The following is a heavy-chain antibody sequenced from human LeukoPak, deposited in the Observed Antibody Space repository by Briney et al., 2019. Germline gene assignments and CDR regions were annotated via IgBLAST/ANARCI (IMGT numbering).Heavy chain of an antibody. D-gene: IGHD6-13*01. CDR3: ARDRGYSSSWYEYFQH. Sequence: ASVKVSCKASGYTFTSYGISWVRQAPGQGLEWMGWISAYNGNINYAQKLQGRVTMTTDTSTSTAYMELRSLRSDDTAVYYCARDRGYSSSWYEYFQHWGQGTLVTVSS. CDR2: ISAYNGNI. V-gene: IGHV1-18*01. J-gene: IGHJ1*01. CDR1: GYTFTSYG.